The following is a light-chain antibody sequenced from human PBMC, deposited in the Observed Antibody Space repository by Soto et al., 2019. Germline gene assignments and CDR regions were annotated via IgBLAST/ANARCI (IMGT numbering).Light chain of an antibody. CDR3: QQYGSAPPT. V-gene: IGKV3-20*01. CDR2: GSS. CDR1: QRVSSDY. Sequence: IVLTQSPGTLSFSPVERATLSCRASQRVSSDYLAWYQQKPGQAPRLLIYGSSSRAAGIPDRFSGRWSGTDFTLTVSRLEPEDFAVVYCQQYGSAPPTFGQGTKVEIK. J-gene: IGKJ2*01.